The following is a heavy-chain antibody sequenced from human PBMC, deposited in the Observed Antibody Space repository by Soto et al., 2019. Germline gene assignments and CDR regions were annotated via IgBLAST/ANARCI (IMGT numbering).Heavy chain of an antibody. Sequence: QVQLVESGGGVVQPGRSLRLSCAASGFTFSSYGMHWVRQAPGKGLEWVAVISYDGSNKYYADSVKGRFTISRDNSKNPLYPQKNRLRGEGTAVDFFGKDRWELPRGLFYHLGQGTLVTVSS. CDR2: ISYDGSNK. CDR3: GKDRWELPRGLFYH. CDR1: GFTFSSYG. D-gene: IGHD1-26*01. V-gene: IGHV3-30*18. J-gene: IGHJ4*02.